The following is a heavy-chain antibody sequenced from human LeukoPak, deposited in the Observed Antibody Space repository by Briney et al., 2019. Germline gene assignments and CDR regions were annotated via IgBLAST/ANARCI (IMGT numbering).Heavy chain of an antibody. CDR1: GFTFNRFA. CDR3: ARANINCSGGSCYPAGGFDP. D-gene: IGHD2-15*01. J-gene: IGHJ5*02. Sequence: GGSLRLSCSASGFTFNRFAMHWVRQAPGKGLESVSAISNNGGSTYYADSVKGRFTISRDNSRNTLYLQMSSLRAEDTAVYYCARANINCSGGSCYPAGGFDPWGQGTLVTVSS. CDR2: ISNNGGST. V-gene: IGHV3-64D*06.